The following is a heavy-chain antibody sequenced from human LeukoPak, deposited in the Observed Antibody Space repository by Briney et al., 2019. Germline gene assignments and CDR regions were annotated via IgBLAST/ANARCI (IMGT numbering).Heavy chain of an antibody. V-gene: IGHV3-23*01. CDR3: ATPGYSSGWYAY. CDR1: GFTFRSYA. J-gene: IGHJ4*02. CDR2: INNSGGIT. Sequence: GGSLRLSCAASGFTFRSYAMSRVRQAPGKGLEWVSVINNSGGITYYADSVKGRFTISRDNSKNTLYLQMNSLRVEDTAVYYCATPGYSSGWYAYWGQGTLVTVSS. D-gene: IGHD6-19*01.